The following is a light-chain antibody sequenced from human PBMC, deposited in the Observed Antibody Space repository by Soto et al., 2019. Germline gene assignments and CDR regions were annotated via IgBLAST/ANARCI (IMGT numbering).Light chain of an antibody. CDR2: GAS. J-gene: IGKJ4*01. Sequence: EIVMTQSPATLSVSPGERATLSCRASQNVNSALAWYQQKPGQTPRLLIYGASTRATGIPARFSGSGSGTEFTLTISSLQSEDFAVYYCQQYWNWPPLTCGGGTRVEIK. CDR1: QNVNSA. V-gene: IGKV3-15*01. CDR3: QQYWNWPPLT.